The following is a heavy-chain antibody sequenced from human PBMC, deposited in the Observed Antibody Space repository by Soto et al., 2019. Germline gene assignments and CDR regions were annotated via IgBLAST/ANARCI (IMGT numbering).Heavy chain of an antibody. CDR2: LYYGGST. V-gene: IGHV4-31*03. D-gene: IGHD2-15*01. CDR3: WREGLPLNHYAMDL. J-gene: IGHJ6*01. Sequence: QVQLQESGPGLVKPAQTLSLTCTVSGASISSGGYCWSWIRQVPGKGLEWIGFLYYGGSTYYNPSPKDRITRSIDTYENQFSLKVKSVTAAAPAVYYRWREGLPLNHYAMDLRGQGTKVNVSS. CDR1: GASISSGGYC.